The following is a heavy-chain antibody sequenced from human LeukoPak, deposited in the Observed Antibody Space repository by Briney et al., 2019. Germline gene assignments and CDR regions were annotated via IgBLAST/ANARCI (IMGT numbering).Heavy chain of an antibody. V-gene: IGHV3-48*04. CDR3: ARDSSGWYHWFDP. CDR2: ISSSSSTI. D-gene: IGHD6-19*01. Sequence: PGGSLRLSCAASGFTFSSYAMNWVRQAPGKGLEWVSYISSSSSTIYYADSVKGRFTISRDNAKNSLYLRMNSLRAEDTAVYYCARDSSGWYHWFDPWGQGTLVTVSS. CDR1: GFTFSSYA. J-gene: IGHJ5*02.